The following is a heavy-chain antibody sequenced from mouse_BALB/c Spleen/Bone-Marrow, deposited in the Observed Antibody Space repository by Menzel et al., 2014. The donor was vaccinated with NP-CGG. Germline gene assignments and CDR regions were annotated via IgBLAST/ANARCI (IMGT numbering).Heavy chain of an antibody. J-gene: IGHJ4*01. D-gene: IGHD4-1*01. Sequence: EVQVVESGGDLVKPGGSLKLSCAASGFTFSNHGMSWVRQTPDKRLEWVATINSGGSYTYYPDSVKGRFTISRDNAKNTLYLQMSSLKSEDTAMYYCSRRGIWDGRDAMDYWGQGTSVTVSS. CDR3: SRRGIWDGRDAMDY. V-gene: IGHV5-6*01. CDR1: GFTFSNHG. CDR2: INSGGSYT.